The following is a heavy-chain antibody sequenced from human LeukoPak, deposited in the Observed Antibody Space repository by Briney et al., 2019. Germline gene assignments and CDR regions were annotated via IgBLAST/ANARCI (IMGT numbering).Heavy chain of an antibody. Sequence: ASVKVSCKASGGTFSSYAISWVRQAPGQGLEWMGRIIPIFGIANYAQKFQGRVTITADKSTSTAYMELSSLRSEDTAVYYCASDRGSSRYYSFDYWGQGTLVTVSS. D-gene: IGHD1-26*01. CDR3: ASDRGSSRYYSFDY. CDR1: GGTFSSYA. J-gene: IGHJ4*02. V-gene: IGHV1-69*04. CDR2: IIPIFGIA.